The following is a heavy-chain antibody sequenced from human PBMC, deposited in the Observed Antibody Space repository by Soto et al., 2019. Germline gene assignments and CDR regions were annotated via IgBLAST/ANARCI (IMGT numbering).Heavy chain of an antibody. V-gene: IGHV5-10-1*01. CDR2: IDPSGSYT. D-gene: IGHD3-10*01. CDR3: ARVGSGGYYYGMDV. CDR1: GYTFSNNW. J-gene: IGHJ6*02. Sequence: GESLKIFCQGSGYTFSNNWISWVRQKPGKGLEWMGKIDPSGSYTDYSPSFQGHVSLSVDKSVSTAYLQWSSLKASDSAIYYCARVGSGGYYYGMDVWGQGTTVTVSS.